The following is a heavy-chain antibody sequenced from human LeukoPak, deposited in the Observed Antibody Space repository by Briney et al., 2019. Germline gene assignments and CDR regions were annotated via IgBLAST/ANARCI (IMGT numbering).Heavy chain of an antibody. D-gene: IGHD2-15*01. V-gene: IGHV3-23*01. CDR2: ISGGGST. Sequence: GSLRLSCAASGFTFSSYGMSWVRQAPGKGLEWVSAISGGGSTYYADSVKGRFTISRDNSKNTLYLQMNSLRAEDTALYYCAKGGGGTLDYWGQGTLVTVSS. CDR1: GFTFSSYG. J-gene: IGHJ4*02. CDR3: AKGGGGTLDY.